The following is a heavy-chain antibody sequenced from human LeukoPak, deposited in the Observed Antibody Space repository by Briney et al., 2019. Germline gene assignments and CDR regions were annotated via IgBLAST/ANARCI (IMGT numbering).Heavy chain of an antibody. CDR1: GDSISSITYY. Sequence: SETLSLTCTVSGDSISSITYYWAWLRQPPGKGLEWVGEINHSGSTNYNPSLKSRVTISVDTSKNQFSLKLSSVTAADTAVYYCAGPLSRWSSSPNWFDPWGQGTLVTVSS. V-gene: IGHV4-39*07. CDR3: AGPLSRWSSSPNWFDP. CDR2: INHSGST. J-gene: IGHJ5*02. D-gene: IGHD6-6*01.